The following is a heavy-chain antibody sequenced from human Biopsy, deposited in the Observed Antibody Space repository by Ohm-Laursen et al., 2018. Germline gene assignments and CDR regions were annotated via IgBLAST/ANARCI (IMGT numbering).Heavy chain of an antibody. CDR3: ARNTGWYGDLYYFDY. CDR1: RYSFTSYY. Sequence: GASVKASCKASRYSFTSYYMHWVRQAPGQGLEWMGMINPSGSTTSYPQIFQGRVTMTRDTSKSTVYMELSSLRSADTAVYFCARNTGWYGDLYYFDYWGQGTLVTVSS. CDR2: INPSGSTT. V-gene: IGHV1-46*01. D-gene: IGHD6-19*01. J-gene: IGHJ4*02.